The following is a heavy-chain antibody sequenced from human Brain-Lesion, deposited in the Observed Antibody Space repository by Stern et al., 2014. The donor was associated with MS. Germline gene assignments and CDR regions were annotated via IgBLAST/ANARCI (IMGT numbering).Heavy chain of an antibody. CDR3: AADPTTGSSSWYYIPNWFDP. J-gene: IGHJ5*02. V-gene: IGHV1-58*01. CDR2: IVVGSGNT. Sequence: QLVQSGPEVKKPGTSVKVSCKASGFTFTSSAVQWVRQARGQPLEWIGWIVVGSGNTNYAQEFQERVTITRDMSTSTAYMELSSLRSEDTAVYYCAADPTTGSSSWYYIPNWFDPWGQGTLVTVSS. CDR1: GFTFTSSA. D-gene: IGHD6-13*01.